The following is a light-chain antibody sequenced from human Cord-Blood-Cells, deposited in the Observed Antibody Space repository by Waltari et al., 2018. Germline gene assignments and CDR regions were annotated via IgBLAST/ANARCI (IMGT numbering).Light chain of an antibody. CDR3: QSYDSSLSGV. Sequence: QSVLTQSPSVSGAPGQRVTISCTGSSSNIGAGYDVHWSPQLPGTAPKLPIYGNSNRPSGVPDRFSGSKSGTSASLAITGLQAEDEADYYCQSYDSSLSGVFGGGTKLTVL. CDR1: SSNIGAGYD. CDR2: GNS. J-gene: IGLJ3*02. V-gene: IGLV1-40*01.